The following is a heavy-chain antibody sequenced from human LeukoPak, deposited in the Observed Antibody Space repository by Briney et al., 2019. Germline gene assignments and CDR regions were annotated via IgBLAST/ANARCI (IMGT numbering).Heavy chain of an antibody. J-gene: IGHJ4*02. CDR1: GFTFSNYW. V-gene: IGHV3-7*01. Sequence: GGSLRLSCAAPGFTFSNYWMSWVRQAPGKGLEWVANIKQDGSEKYYVDSVKGRFTISRDNAESSLYLQLNSLRAEDTAVYYCAREEYTYGHGGFDFWGQGSLVTVSS. CDR3: AREEYTYGHGGFDF. D-gene: IGHD2-2*02. CDR2: IKQDGSEK.